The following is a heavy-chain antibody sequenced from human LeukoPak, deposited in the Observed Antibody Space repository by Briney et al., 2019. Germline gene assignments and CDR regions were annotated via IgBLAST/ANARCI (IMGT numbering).Heavy chain of an antibody. Sequence: GGSLRLSCAASGFTFSSYGMSWVRQAPGKGLELVSAISCSGGSTYYADSVKGRFTISRDNSKNTLYLQMNSLRAEDTAVYYCAKGLLGIAMVRQPFDYWGQGTLVSVSS. CDR2: ISCSGGST. CDR3: AKGLLGIAMVRQPFDY. V-gene: IGHV3-23*01. D-gene: IGHD5-18*01. CDR1: GFTFSSYG. J-gene: IGHJ4*02.